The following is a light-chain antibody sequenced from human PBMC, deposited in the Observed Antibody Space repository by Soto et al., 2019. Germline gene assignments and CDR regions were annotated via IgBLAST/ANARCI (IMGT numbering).Light chain of an antibody. CDR2: EVT. V-gene: IGLV2-8*01. Sequence: HSALTQPPSASGSPGQSVTISCTGTSSDVGGYNFVSWYQQHPGKAPQLMIYEVTKRPSGVPDRFSGSKSGNTASLTVSGLQVEDEADYYSTSYVISNTLVFRGATKLTVL. CDR1: SSDVGGYNF. CDR3: TSYVISNTLV. J-gene: IGLJ2*01.